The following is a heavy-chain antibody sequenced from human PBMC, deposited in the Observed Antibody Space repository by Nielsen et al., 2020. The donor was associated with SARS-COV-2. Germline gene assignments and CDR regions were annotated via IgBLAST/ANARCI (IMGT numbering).Heavy chain of an antibody. V-gene: IGHV1-2*06. D-gene: IGHD3-9*01. CDR3: ARDLLGAAYYDILTGYSDWFDP. Sequence: WVGQAPGQGLEWMGRINPNSGGTNYAQKFQGRVTMTRDTSISTAYMELSRLRSDDTAVYYCARDLLGAAYYDILTGYSDWFDPWGQGTLVTVSS. CDR2: INPNSGGT. J-gene: IGHJ5*02.